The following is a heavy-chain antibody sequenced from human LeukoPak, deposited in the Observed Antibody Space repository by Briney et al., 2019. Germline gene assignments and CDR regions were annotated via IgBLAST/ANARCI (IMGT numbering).Heavy chain of an antibody. D-gene: IGHD3-9*01. V-gene: IGHV4-30-2*01. Sequence: SETLSLTCTVSGGSISSGGYYWSWIRQPPGKGLEWIGYSYHSGSTYDNPSLQSRFTMSVDTSKNQFSLKLSSVPAADTAVYYCARAWYYDILTGRRLRYSFDYWGQGTLVTVSS. CDR1: GGSISSGGYY. CDR2: SYHSGST. J-gene: IGHJ4*02. CDR3: ARAWYYDILTGRRLRYSFDY.